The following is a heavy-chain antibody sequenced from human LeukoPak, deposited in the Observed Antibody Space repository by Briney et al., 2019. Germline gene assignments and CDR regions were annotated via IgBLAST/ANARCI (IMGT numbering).Heavy chain of an antibody. CDR3: ARERQTYSSSWYEPFDY. CDR1: GFTFTDTY. V-gene: IGHV3-11*01. J-gene: IGHJ4*02. CDR2: ISPSGTDI. D-gene: IGHD6-13*01. Sequence: GGSLRLSCAVSGFTFTDTYMAWIRQAPGKGLESLSYISPSGTDISYADSVKGRFTISRDNAKNSLYLQMNSLRAEDTALYHCARERQTYSSSWYEPFDYWGQGTLVTVSS.